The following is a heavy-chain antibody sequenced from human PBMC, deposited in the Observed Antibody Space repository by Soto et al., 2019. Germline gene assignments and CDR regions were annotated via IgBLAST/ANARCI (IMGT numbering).Heavy chain of an antibody. Sequence: QVQLVESGGGVVHPGRSLRLSCAASGFTFSSYGMHWVRQAPGKGLEWVAVISYDGSNKYYADSVKGRFTISRDNSKNTLYLQMNSLRAEDTAVYYCAKNQWSYYYDSSGYYPTNYYGMDVWGQGTTVTVSS. CDR2: ISYDGSNK. D-gene: IGHD3-22*01. CDR1: GFTFSSYG. CDR3: AKNQWSYYYDSSGYYPTNYYGMDV. V-gene: IGHV3-30*18. J-gene: IGHJ6*02.